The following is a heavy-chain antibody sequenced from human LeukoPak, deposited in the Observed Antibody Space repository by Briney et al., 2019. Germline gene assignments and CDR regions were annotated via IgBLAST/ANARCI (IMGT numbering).Heavy chain of an antibody. V-gene: IGHV3-23*01. CDR2: LSDAGVRI. Sequence: GGSLRLSCIASGFTFRNYGMSWVRQAPGKGLEWVSGLSDAGVRIFYSDSVKGRFTISRDSSKNTLYLQMDSLRAEDTAVYYCANTHCDSSPIVWNFWGQGTLVTVSS. J-gene: IGHJ4*02. CDR1: GFTFRNYG. D-gene: IGHD6-6*01. CDR3: ANTHCDSSPIVWNF.